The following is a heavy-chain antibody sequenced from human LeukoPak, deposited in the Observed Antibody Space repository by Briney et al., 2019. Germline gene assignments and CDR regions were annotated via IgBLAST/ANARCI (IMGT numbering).Heavy chain of an antibody. Sequence: GGSLRLSCAASGFSFSSYWMHWVRQAPGKGLVWVSRINSDGSSTSYADSVKGRFTISRDNAKNSLYLQMNSLRAEDTAVYYCVRANGAVAGTFWFDPWGQGTLVTVSS. CDR3: VRANGAVAGTFWFDP. J-gene: IGHJ5*02. D-gene: IGHD6-19*01. CDR2: INSDGSST. CDR1: GFSFSSYW. V-gene: IGHV3-74*01.